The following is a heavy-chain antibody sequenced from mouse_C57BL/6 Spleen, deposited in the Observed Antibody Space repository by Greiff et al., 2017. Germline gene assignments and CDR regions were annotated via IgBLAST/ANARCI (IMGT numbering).Heavy chain of an antibody. Sequence: ESGPGLVKPSQSLSLTCSVTGYSITSGYYWNWIRQFPGNKLEWMGYISYDGSNNYNPSLKNRISITRDTSKNQFFLNLNSVTTEDTATYYCAREDYYGRRVFDYWGQGTTLTVSS. CDR2: ISYDGSN. V-gene: IGHV3-6*01. CDR3: AREDYYGRRVFDY. J-gene: IGHJ2*01. D-gene: IGHD1-1*01. CDR1: GYSITSGYY.